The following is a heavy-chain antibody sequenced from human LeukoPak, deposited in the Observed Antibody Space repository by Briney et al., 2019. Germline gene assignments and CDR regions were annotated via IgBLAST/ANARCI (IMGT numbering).Heavy chain of an antibody. CDR3: ARAYCSGGSCRGYFDY. J-gene: IGHJ4*02. D-gene: IGHD2-15*01. CDR1: GFTFSNYA. CDR2: IYSGGST. Sequence: PGGSLRLSCAASGFTFSNYAMNWVRQAPGKGLEWVSVIYSGGSTYYADSVKGRFTISRDNSKNTLYLQMNSLRVEDTAVYYCARAYCSGGSCRGYFDYWGQGTLVSVSS. V-gene: IGHV3-53*01.